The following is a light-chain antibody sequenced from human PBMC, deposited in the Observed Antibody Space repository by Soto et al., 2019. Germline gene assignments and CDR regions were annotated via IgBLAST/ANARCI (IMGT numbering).Light chain of an antibody. CDR3: QQANSFPIT. CDR2: AAS. CDR1: QGISSY. Sequence: AIRMTQSPSSLSASTGDRVTITCRASQGISSYLAWYQQKPGKAPKLLIYAASTLQSGVPSRFSGSGSGKDFTLTISSPQPEDFATYYCQQANSFPITFGGGTKVDI. V-gene: IGKV1-8*01. J-gene: IGKJ4*01.